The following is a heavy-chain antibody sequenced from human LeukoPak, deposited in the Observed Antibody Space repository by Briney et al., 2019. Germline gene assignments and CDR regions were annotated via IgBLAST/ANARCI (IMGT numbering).Heavy chain of an antibody. J-gene: IGHJ6*03. Sequence: ASVKVSCKASGYTFTSYDINWVRQATGQGLEWMGWMNPNSGNTGYAQKLQGRVTITRNTSISTAYMELSSLRSEDAAVYYCARRGTAMGFDYYYYYYMDVWGKGTTVTVSS. CDR1: GYTFTSYD. D-gene: IGHD5-18*01. V-gene: IGHV1-8*03. CDR2: MNPNSGNT. CDR3: ARRGTAMGFDYYYYYYMDV.